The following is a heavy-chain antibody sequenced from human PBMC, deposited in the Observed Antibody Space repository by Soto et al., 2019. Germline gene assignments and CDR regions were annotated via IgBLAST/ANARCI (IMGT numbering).Heavy chain of an antibody. CDR1: GYTFTSYY. CDR3: ARQIPLLEWLLPAIDY. J-gene: IGHJ4*02. D-gene: IGHD3-3*01. CDR2: INPSGGST. Sequence: ASVKVSCKASGYTFTSYYMHWVRQAPGQGLEWMGIINPSGGSTSYAQKFQGRVTTTRDTSTSTVYMELSSLRSEDTAVYYCARQIPLLEWLLPAIDYWGQGTLVTVSS. V-gene: IGHV1-46*01.